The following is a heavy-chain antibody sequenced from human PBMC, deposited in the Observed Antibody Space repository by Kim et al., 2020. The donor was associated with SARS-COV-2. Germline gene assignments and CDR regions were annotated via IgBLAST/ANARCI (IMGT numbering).Heavy chain of an antibody. CDR3: ARPEGV. CDR2: PHRGKT. Sequence: PHRGKTGYEQKFQGRVTRTRNTSISTAYMELSSLRSEDTAVYYCARPEGVWGQGTTVTVSS. J-gene: IGHJ6*02. V-gene: IGHV1-8*01.